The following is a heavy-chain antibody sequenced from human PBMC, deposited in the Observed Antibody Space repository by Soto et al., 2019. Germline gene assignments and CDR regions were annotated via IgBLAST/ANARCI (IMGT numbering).Heavy chain of an antibody. CDR3: TTVFGAAGSNP. CDR1: GFTFSNAW. Sequence: EVQLVESGGGLVKPGGSLRLSCAASGFTFSNAWMSWVRQAPGKGLEWVGRIKSKTDGGTTDYAAPVKGRFTISREDSKNTLYLQMNSLKNEDTALYYCTTVFGAAGSNPWGQGTLVTVSS. D-gene: IGHD6-13*01. CDR2: IKSKTDGGTT. V-gene: IGHV3-15*01. J-gene: IGHJ5*02.